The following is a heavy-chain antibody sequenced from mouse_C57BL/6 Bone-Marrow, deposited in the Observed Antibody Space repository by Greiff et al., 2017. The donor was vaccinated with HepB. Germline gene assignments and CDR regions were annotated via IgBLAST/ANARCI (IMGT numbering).Heavy chain of an antibody. CDR3: AREEKYYGSSYDYFDY. CDR2: ISYDGSN. Sequence: EVQLVESGPGLVKPSQSLSLTCSVTGYSITSGYYWNWIRQFPGNKLEWMGYISYDGSNNYNPSLKNRISITRDTSKNQFFLKLNSVTTEDTATYYCAREEKYYGSSYDYFDYWGQGTTLTVSS. J-gene: IGHJ2*01. CDR1: GYSITSGYY. V-gene: IGHV3-6*01. D-gene: IGHD1-1*01.